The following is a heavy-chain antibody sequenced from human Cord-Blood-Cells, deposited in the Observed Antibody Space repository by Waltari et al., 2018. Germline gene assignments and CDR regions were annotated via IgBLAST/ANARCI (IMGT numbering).Heavy chain of an antibody. D-gene: IGHD2-21*02. Sequence: QVQLVQSGVEVKKPGASVKVSCKVSGYTLTELSMHWVRQAPGKRLAWMGGVDPEDGETIYAQKVQGRVTMTEDTSTDTADMELSSLGSEDTAVYYCATGLVRYCGGDCYSAFDIWGQGTMVTVSS. CDR2: VDPEDGET. J-gene: IGHJ3*02. CDR3: ATGLVRYCGGDCYSAFDI. CDR1: GYTLTELS. V-gene: IGHV1-24*01.